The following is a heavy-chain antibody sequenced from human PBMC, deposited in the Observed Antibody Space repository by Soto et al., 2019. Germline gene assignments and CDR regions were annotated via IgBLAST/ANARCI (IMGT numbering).Heavy chain of an antibody. CDR1: GYTFTGYY. J-gene: IGHJ6*02. CDR2: INPNSGGT. D-gene: IGHD4-17*01. Sequence: ASVKVSCKASGYTFTGYYMHWLRQAPGQGLEWMGWINPNSGGTNYAQKFQGRVTMTRDTSISTAYMELSRLRSDDTAVYYCARAGAYGDYSSDYYGMDVWGQGTTVTVSS. V-gene: IGHV1-2*02. CDR3: ARAGAYGDYSSDYYGMDV.